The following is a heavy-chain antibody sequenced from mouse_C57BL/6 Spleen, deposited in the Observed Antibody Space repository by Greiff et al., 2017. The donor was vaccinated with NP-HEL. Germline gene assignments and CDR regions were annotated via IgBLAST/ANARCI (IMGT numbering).Heavy chain of an antibody. D-gene: IGHD1-1*01. CDR3: ARGNYCGSSPGWFAY. CDR1: GYAFTNYL. V-gene: IGHV1-54*01. CDR2: INPGSGGT. J-gene: IGHJ3*01. Sequence: QVQLQQSGAELVRPGTSVKVSCKASGYAFTNYLIEWVKQRPGQGLEWIGVINPGSGGTNYNEQFKGKATLTADKSSSTAYMQLSSLTSEDSAVYFCARGNYCGSSPGWFAYWGQGTLVTVSA.